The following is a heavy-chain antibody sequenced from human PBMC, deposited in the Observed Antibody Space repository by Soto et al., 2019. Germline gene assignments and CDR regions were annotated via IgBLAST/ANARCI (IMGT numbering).Heavy chain of an antibody. D-gene: IGHD2-15*01. J-gene: IGHJ1*01. CDR1: GFTFSDYY. CDR3: ATVVPSSSQTKH. Sequence: QVQLVESGGGLVKPGGSLRLSCAASGFTFSDYYMSWIRQAPGKGLEWVSYISSSSSYTNYADSVKGRFTISRNNAKNSLYLQMNSLRAGDTAVYYSATVVPSSSQTKHWGQGTLVTVSS. CDR2: ISSSSSYT. V-gene: IGHV3-11*05.